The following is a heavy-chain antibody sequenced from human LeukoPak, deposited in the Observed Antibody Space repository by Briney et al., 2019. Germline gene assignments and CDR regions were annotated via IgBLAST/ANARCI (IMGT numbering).Heavy chain of an antibody. J-gene: IGHJ3*02. CDR1: GYTFTGYY. D-gene: IGHD2-2*01. CDR2: INPNSGGT. Sequence: GASVKVSCKASGYTFTGYYMHWVRQAPGRGPEWMGWINPNSGGTNYAQKFQGRVTMTRDTSISTAYMELSRLRSDDTAVYYCAGQYCSSTSCYFGAFDIWGQGTMVTVSS. CDR3: AGQYCSSTSCYFGAFDI. V-gene: IGHV1-2*02.